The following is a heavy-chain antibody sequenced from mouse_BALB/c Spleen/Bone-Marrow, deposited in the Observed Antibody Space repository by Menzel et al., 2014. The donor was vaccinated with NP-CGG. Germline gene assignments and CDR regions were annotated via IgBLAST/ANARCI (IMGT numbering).Heavy chain of an antibody. CDR3: VRSGSSSGYFDY. CDR1: GFTFSSFG. CDR2: ISSGSSTI. V-gene: IGHV5-17*02. D-gene: IGHD1-1*01. Sequence: EVQVVESGGGLVQPRGSRKLSCAASGFTFSSFGMHWVRQAPEKGLEWVAYISSGSSTIYYGDTVMGRFTISRDSPKNTLFLQMTSLRSEDTATYYCVRSGSSSGYFDYWGQGTTLTVSS. J-gene: IGHJ2*01.